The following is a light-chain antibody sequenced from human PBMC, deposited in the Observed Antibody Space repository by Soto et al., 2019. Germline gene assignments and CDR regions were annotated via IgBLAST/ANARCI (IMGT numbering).Light chain of an antibody. CDR1: QSISTW. CDR3: QQYSSYSPWL. Sequence: DIQXAQSPXTLSAXXGDRVTXTCRASQSISTWLAWYQHKPGTAPKLLIYKASTLDRGVSSRFSGSGSETEFTLTISSLQPEDSATYYCQQYSSYSPWLXGQGTKVEI. CDR2: KAS. J-gene: IGKJ1*01. V-gene: IGKV1-5*03.